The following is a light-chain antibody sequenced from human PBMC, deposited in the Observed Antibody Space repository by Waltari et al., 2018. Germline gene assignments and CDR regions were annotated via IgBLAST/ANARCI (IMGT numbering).Light chain of an antibody. Sequence: QSVLTQPPSASGTPGQRVIISCSGSGSNIGIHTVNWYRQVPGTAPEPLIYSDNQRPAGCPDRFSGSKSGASACLAIRGLKSEDEADYYCAGWDDSLNGVFGGGTKLTVL. J-gene: IGLJ3*02. CDR1: GSNIGIHT. V-gene: IGLV1-44*01. CDR3: AGWDDSLNGV. CDR2: SDN.